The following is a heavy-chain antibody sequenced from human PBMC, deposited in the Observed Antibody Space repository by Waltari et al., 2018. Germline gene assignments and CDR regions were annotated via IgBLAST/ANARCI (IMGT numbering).Heavy chain of an antibody. CDR1: GGSISSHY. J-gene: IGHJ4*02. CDR3: ARDSGSYYFDY. CDR2: IYYSGST. Sequence: QVQLQESGPGLVKLSETLSLTCTVSGGSISSHYWSLIRQPPGKGLEWIGYIYYSGSTNYNPSLKSRVTISVDTSKNQFSLKLSSVTAADTAVYYCARDSGSYYFDYWGQGTLVTVSS. V-gene: IGHV4-59*11. D-gene: IGHD1-26*01.